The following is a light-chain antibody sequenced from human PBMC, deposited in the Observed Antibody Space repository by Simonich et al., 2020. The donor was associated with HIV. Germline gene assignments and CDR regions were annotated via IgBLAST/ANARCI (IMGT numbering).Light chain of an antibody. Sequence: DIVMTQSPDSLAVSLGERATIHCKSSQSVLYSSNNKNYLAWYQQKPGKPPKLLIYWASTRESGVPDRFSGSGSGTDFTLTISSLQAEDVAIYYCQQYYSTPPTFGQGTKVEIK. CDR3: QQYYSTPPT. CDR1: QSVLYSSNNKNY. CDR2: WAS. J-gene: IGKJ1*01. V-gene: IGKV4-1*01.